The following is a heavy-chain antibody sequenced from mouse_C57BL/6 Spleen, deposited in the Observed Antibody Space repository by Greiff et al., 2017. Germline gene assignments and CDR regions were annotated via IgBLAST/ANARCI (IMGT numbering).Heavy chain of an antibody. V-gene: IGHV8-12*01. CDR3: ARIVCLLLPFYY. CDR2: IYWADDK. Sequence: QVTLKESGPGILQSSQTLSLTCSFSGFSLSTSGMGVSWIRQPSGKGLEWLAHIYWADDKRYNPSLKSRLTISKDTSRNQVFLKITSVDTADTATCYFARIVCLLLPFYYWGQGTTLTVSS. J-gene: IGHJ2*01. CDR1: GFSLSTSGMG. D-gene: IGHD1-1*01.